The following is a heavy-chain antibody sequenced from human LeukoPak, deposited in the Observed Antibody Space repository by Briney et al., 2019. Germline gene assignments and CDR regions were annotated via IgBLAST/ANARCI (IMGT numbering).Heavy chain of an antibody. CDR2: ISGSGGST. V-gene: IGHV3-23*01. D-gene: IGHD3-22*01. Sequence: GGSLRLSCAASGFTFSSYAMSWVRQAPGKGLEWVSAISGSGGSTYYADSVKGRFTISRENSKNTLYLQMNSLRAEDTAVYYCAKCYYDSSGYYLGYWGQGTLVTVSS. J-gene: IGHJ4*02. CDR3: AKCYYDSSGYYLGY. CDR1: GFTFSSYA.